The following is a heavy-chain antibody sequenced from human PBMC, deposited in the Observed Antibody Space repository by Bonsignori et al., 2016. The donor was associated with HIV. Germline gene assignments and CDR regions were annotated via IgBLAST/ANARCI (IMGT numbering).Heavy chain of an antibody. CDR3: AKRSSSSSEDFDY. J-gene: IGHJ4*02. CDR2: ISGSGGST. D-gene: IGHD6-6*01. V-gene: IGHV3-23*01. Sequence: WIRQPPGKGLEWVSAISGSGGSTYYADSVKGRFTISRDNSKNTLYLQMNSLRAEDTAVYYCAKRSSSSSEDFDYWGQGTLVTVSS.